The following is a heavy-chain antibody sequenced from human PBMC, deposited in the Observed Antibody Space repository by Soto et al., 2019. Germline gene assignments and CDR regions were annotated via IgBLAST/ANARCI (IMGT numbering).Heavy chain of an antibody. Sequence: QKQVVQSGPEVKKPGTSVKVSCKASGFTFIRSAMQWVRQARGQRPEWMGWIVVGSGNTNYAQKFEERVTFTRDMSTSTACMELSSLSSEDTAVYYGAADEGNSGWYGGGIDVWCQGTTVTVSS. D-gene: IGHD6-19*01. CDR2: IVVGSGNT. CDR3: AADEGNSGWYGGGIDV. V-gene: IGHV1-58*02. J-gene: IGHJ6*02. CDR1: GFTFIRSA.